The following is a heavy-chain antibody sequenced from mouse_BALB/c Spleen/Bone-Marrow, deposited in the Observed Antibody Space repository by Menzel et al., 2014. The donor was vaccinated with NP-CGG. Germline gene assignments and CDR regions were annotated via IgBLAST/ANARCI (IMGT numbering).Heavy chain of an antibody. CDR1: GYAFSSSW. Sequence: QVQLQQSGPELVKPGASVKISCKASGYAFSSSWMNWVKQRPGQGLEWIGRIYPGDGDTNYNGEFKGKATLTADKSSSTAYMQLSSLTSVDSAVYFCARGYGNYEGWFAYWGQGTLVTVSA. V-gene: IGHV1-82*01. CDR3: ARGYGNYEGWFAY. CDR2: IYPGDGDT. D-gene: IGHD2-10*02. J-gene: IGHJ3*01.